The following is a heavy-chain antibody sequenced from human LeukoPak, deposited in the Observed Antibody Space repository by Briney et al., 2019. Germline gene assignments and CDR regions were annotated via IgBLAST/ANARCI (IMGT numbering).Heavy chain of an antibody. CDR1: GGSISSYY. Sequence: SETLSLTCTVSGGSISSYYWSWIRQPPGKGLEWIGYIYYSGSTNYNPSLKSRVTISVDTSKNQFSLKLSSVTAADTAVYYCARDTGRVFDYWGQGTLVTVS. D-gene: IGHD1-14*01. V-gene: IGHV4-59*01. CDR3: ARDTGRVFDY. CDR2: IYYSGST. J-gene: IGHJ4*02.